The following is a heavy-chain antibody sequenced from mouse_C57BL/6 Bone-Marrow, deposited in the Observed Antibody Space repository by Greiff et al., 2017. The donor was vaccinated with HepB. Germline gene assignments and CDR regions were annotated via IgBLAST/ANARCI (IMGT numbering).Heavy chain of an antibody. D-gene: IGHD2-4*01. CDR3: AIYDYDEGWFAY. V-gene: IGHV2-2*01. Sequence: VKLMESGPGLVQPSQCLSISCTVSGFSLTSYGVHWVRQAPGKGLEWLGVIWSGGSTDYNAAFISRLSISKDNSKGQVFVKMNSLQADDTAIYYCAIYDYDEGWFAYWGQGTLVTVSA. J-gene: IGHJ3*01. CDR2: IWSGGST. CDR1: GFSLTSYG.